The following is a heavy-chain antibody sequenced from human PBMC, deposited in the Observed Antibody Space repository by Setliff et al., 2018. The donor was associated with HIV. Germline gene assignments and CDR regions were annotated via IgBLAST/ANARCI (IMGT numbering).Heavy chain of an antibody. J-gene: IGHJ5*02. CDR2: IFPISGTA. Sequence: SVKVSCKASGGTFSNYGMSWVRQAPGQGLEWMGGIFPISGTANYAQKFQGRVTITTDESTSTAYMALSGLRSEDTAVYYWARDFGGYCSSMSCPGLFDPWGQGTLVTVSS. V-gene: IGHV1-69*05. CDR1: GGTFSNYG. D-gene: IGHD2-2*01. CDR3: ARDFGGYCSSMSCPGLFDP.